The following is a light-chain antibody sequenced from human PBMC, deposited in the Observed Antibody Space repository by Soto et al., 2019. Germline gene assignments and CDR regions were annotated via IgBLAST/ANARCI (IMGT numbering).Light chain of an antibody. V-gene: IGLV4-69*01. CDR3: QTRGAGAR. J-gene: IGLJ2*01. CDR2: LNSDGSH. Sequence: QSVLTQSPSASASLGASVKLTCTLSSGHSSYAIAWHQQQPEKGPRYLMKLNSDGSHSKGDGIPDRFSGSNSRAERYLTISSLHSADEADHYCQTRGAGARLGGG. CDR1: SGHSSYA.